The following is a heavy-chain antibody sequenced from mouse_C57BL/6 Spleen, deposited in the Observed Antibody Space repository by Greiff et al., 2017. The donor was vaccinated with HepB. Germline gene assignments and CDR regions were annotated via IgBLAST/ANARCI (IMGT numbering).Heavy chain of an antibody. D-gene: IGHD1-1*01. CDR1: GYTFTSYW. CDR3: ARRGSSSFAY. CDR2: IDPSDSYT. J-gene: IGHJ3*01. V-gene: IGHV1-59*01. Sequence: VQLQQPGAELVRPGTSVKLSCKASGYTFTSYWMHWVKQRPGQGLEWIGVIDPSDSYTNYNQKFKGKAKLTVDTSSSTAYMQLRSLTSEDSAVYYCARRGSSSFAYWGQGTLVTVSA.